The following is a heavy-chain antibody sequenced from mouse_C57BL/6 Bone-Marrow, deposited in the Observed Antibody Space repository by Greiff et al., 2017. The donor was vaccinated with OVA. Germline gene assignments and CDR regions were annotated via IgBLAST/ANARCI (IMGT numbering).Heavy chain of an antibody. CDR3: TRDGIYYDYAMDY. CDR2: ISSGGDYI. V-gene: IGHV5-9-1*02. D-gene: IGHD2-1*01. J-gene: IGHJ4*01. CDR1: GFTFSSYA. Sequence: DVHLVESGEGLVKPGGSLKLSCAASGFTFSSYAMSWVRQTPEKRLEWVAYISSGGDYIYYADTVKGRFTISRDNARNTLYLQMSSLKSEDTAMYYCTRDGIYYDYAMDYWGQGTSVTVSS.